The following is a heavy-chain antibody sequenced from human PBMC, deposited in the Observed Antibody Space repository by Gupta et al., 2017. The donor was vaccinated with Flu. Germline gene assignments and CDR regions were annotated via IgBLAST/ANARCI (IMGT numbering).Heavy chain of an antibody. CDR3: ARDSSTSLPKYYYYYYMDV. D-gene: IGHD2-2*01. J-gene: IGHJ6*03. V-gene: IGHV1-46*01. Sequence: HWVRQAPGQGLEWMGIINPSGGGTTYAQKFQDRVTMTRDTSTTTVYMELGSLRSEDTAVYYCARDSSTSLPKYYYYYYMDVWGKGATVTVSS. CDR2: INPSGGGT.